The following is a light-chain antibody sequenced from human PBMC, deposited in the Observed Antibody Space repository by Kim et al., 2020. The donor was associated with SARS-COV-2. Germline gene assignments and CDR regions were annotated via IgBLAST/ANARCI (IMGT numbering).Light chain of an antibody. CDR2: KAS. Sequence: IYSRLAWYQQKPGKAPDLLVYKASTLESGVPSRFSGTESGTEFTLTISSLQPDDFASYYCRQYNSYPWTFGQGTNVDIK. CDR1: IYSR. CDR3: RQYNSYPWT. J-gene: IGKJ1*01. V-gene: IGKV1-5*03.